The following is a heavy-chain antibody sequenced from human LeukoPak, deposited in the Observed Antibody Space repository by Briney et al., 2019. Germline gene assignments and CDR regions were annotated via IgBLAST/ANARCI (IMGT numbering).Heavy chain of an antibody. CDR2: INPSGGST. D-gene: IGHD6-13*01. J-gene: IGHJ4*02. CDR1: GYTFTSYY. Sequence: GASVKVSCKASGYTFTSYYMHWVRQAPGQGLEWMGIINPSGGSTSYAQKFQGRVTMTRDMSTSTVYMELSSLRSEDTAVYYCAMTTQQLRAFDYWGQGTLVTVSS. CDR3: AMTTQQLRAFDY. V-gene: IGHV1-46*01.